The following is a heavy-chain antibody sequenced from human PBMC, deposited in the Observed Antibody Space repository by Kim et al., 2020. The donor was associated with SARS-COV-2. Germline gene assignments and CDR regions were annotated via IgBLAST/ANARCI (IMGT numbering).Heavy chain of an antibody. CDR1: GDSVSSNSAA. J-gene: IGHJ4*02. V-gene: IGHV6-1*01. CDR3: ARVEDPDIAATATGAFDY. CDR2: TYYRSKWYN. Sequence: SQTLSLTCAISGDSVSSNSAAWNWIRQSPSRGLEWLGRTYYRSKWYNDYAVSVNSRITINPDTSKNQFSLQLNSVTPEDTAVYYCARVEDPDIAATATGAFDYWGQGTLVTVSS. D-gene: IGHD6-13*01.